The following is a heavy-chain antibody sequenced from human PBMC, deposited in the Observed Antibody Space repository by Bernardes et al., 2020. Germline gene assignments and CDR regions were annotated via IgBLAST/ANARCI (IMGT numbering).Heavy chain of an antibody. CDR2: IYHSGTT. J-gene: IGHJ4*02. Sequence: SETLPLTCVVSGYSITSGYYWGWIRQPPGKGLEWIGSIYHSGTTYYNPSLRSRVSISLDTSKNQFSLKLTSVTAADTAVYYCARVRYGGGDCWGQGTLVTVSS. D-gene: IGHD5-18*01. V-gene: IGHV4-38-2*01. CDR3: ARVRYGGGDC. CDR1: GYSITSGYY.